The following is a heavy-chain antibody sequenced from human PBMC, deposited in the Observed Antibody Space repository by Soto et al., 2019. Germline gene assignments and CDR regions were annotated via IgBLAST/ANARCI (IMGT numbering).Heavy chain of an antibody. CDR3: AKDLSLESLLNTNAFDI. CDR2: ISGSGGST. J-gene: IGHJ3*02. Sequence: GGSLRLSCAASGFTFSSYAMSWVRQAPGKGLEWVSAISGSGGSTYYADSVKGRFTISRDNSKNTLYLQMNSLRAEDTAVYYCAKDLSLESLLNTNAFDIWGQGTMVTVSS. D-gene: IGHD4-4*01. V-gene: IGHV3-23*01. CDR1: GFTFSSYA.